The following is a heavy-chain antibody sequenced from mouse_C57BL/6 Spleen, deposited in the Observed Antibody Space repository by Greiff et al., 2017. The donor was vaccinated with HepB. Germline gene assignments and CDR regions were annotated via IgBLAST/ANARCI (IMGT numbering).Heavy chain of an antibody. CDR3: ARTLSGLDY. J-gene: IGHJ2*01. Sequence: QVQLQQPGAELVRPGSSVKLSCKASGYTFTSYWMHWVKQRPIQGLEWIGNIDPSDSDTHYNQKFKDKATLTVDKSSSTAYMQLSSLTSEDSAVYYCARTLSGLDYWGQGTTLTVSS. CDR1: GYTFTSYW. V-gene: IGHV1-52*01. CDR2: IDPSDSDT.